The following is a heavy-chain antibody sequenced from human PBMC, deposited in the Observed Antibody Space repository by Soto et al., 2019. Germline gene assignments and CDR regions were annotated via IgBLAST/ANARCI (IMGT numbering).Heavy chain of an antibody. CDR2: INHSGST. V-gene: IGHV4-34*01. J-gene: IGHJ4*02. CDR1: GGSFSGYY. Sequence: PSETLSLTCAVYGGSFSGYYWTWIRQPPGTGLEWIGEINHSGSTNYNPSLKSRVTISVDTSKNQFSLKLTSVTAADTAVYYCARDKITGRFAYWGQGTLVTVSS. CDR3: ARDKITGRFAY. D-gene: IGHD2-8*02.